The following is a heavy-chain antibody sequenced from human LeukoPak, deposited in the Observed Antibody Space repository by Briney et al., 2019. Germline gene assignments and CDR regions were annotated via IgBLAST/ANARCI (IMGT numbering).Heavy chain of an antibody. CDR1: GFTFSSYS. CDR3: AKDLVNQARFTTAFDY. V-gene: IGHV3-30*18. CDR2: ISFDGSNK. D-gene: IGHD3-22*01. J-gene: IGHJ4*02. Sequence: PGGSLRLSCAASGFTFSSYSMNWVRQAPGKGLEWVAVISFDGSNKYYADSVKGRFTISRDNSKNTLYLQMNSLRAEDTAVYYCAKDLVNQARFTTAFDYWGQGTLVTVSS.